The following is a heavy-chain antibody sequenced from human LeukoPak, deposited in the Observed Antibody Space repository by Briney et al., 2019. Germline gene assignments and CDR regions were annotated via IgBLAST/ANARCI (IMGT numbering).Heavy chain of an antibody. CDR2: INAGNGNT. V-gene: IGHV1-3*03. Sequence: ASVKVSCKASGYTFTSYAMHWVRQAPGQRLEWMGWINAGNGNTKYSQEFQGRVTITRDTSASTAYMELSSLRSEDMAVYYCAREGHYYDSSDYYYFDYWGQGTLVTVSS. CDR1: GYTFTSYA. CDR3: AREGHYYDSSDYYYFDY. D-gene: IGHD3-22*01. J-gene: IGHJ4*02.